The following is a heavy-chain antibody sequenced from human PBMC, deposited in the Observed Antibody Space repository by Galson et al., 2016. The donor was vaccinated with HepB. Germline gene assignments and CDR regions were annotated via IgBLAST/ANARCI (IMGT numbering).Heavy chain of an antibody. D-gene: IGHD3-10*01. CDR3: ARRRGSGSHDY. CDR2: LYSGGST. Sequence: SLRLSCAASGFIVSSNDMSWVRQAPGKGLEWVSVLYSGGSTYYADSVKGRFTISRDNAKNSLYLQMNSLRAEDTAVYYCARRRGSGSHDYWGQGTPVTVSS. V-gene: IGHV3-53*01. CDR1: GFIVSSND. J-gene: IGHJ4*02.